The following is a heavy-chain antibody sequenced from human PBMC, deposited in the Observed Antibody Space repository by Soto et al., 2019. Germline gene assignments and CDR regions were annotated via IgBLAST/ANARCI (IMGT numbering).Heavy chain of an antibody. Sequence: GESLKISCKASGYSFANYWIGWVCQKPGKGLEWMGVIYPGDSETTYSPSFEGQVIISVDRSRGTAFLEWSSLKASDTAMYYCARPGAPTDTVVYDFWGQGTQVTV. CDR2: IYPGDSET. J-gene: IGHJ4*02. CDR1: GYSFANYW. CDR3: ARPGAPTDTVVYDF. D-gene: IGHD5-18*01. V-gene: IGHV5-51*01.